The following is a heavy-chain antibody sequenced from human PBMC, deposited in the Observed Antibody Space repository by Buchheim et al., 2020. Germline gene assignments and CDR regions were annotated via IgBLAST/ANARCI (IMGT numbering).Heavy chain of an antibody. CDR1: GFTFSSYG. CDR3: ARSSGWQTPPDY. J-gene: IGHJ4*02. D-gene: IGHD6-19*01. CDR2: ISSSSSYT. V-gene: IGHV3-21*05. Sequence: VQLVESGGGVVQPGRSLRLSCAASGFTFSSYGMHWVRQAPGKGLEWVSYISSSSSYTNYADSVKGRFTISRDNAKNSLYLQMNSLRAEDTAVYYCARSSGWQTPPDYWGQGTL.